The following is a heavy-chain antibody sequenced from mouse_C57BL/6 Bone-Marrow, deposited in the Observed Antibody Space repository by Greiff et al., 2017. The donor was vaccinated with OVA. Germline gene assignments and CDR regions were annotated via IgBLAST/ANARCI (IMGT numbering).Heavy chain of an antibody. V-gene: IGHV5-6*01. CDR2: ISSGGSYT. D-gene: IGHD1-1*01. Sequence: EVKLMESGGDLVKPGGSLKLSCAASGFTFSSYGMSWVRQTPDKRLEWVATISSGGSYTYYPDSVKGRFTISRDNAKNTLYLQMSSLKSEDTAMYYCARHVYYYFDYWGQGTTLTVSS. CDR1: GFTFSSYG. CDR3: ARHVYYYFDY. J-gene: IGHJ2*01.